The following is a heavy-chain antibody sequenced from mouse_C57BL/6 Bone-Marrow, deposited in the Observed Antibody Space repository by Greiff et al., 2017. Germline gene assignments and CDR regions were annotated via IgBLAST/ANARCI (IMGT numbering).Heavy chain of an antibody. V-gene: IGHV5-12*01. CDR1: GFTFSDYY. D-gene: IGHD2-12*01. CDR3: ARQRTCYSDWYFDV. J-gene: IGHJ1*03. CDR2: ISNGGGST. Sequence: DVHLVESGGGLVQPGGSLKLSCAASGFTFSDYYMYWVRQTPEKRLEWVAYISNGGGSTYYPDTVKGRFTISRDNAKNTLYLQMSRLKSEDTAMYYCARQRTCYSDWYFDVWGTGTTVTVSS.